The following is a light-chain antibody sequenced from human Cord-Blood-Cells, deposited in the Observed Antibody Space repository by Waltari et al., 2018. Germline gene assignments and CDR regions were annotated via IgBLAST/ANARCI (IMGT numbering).Light chain of an antibody. CDR1: SSDVGGYNY. V-gene: IGLV2-14*01. CDR2: EVS. Sequence: QSALTQPASVSGSPGQSLTIPCTGTSSDVGGYNYVPWYQQHPVKAPKLMIYEVSNRPSGVSNRFSGSKSGNTASLTISGLQAEDEADYYCSSYTSSSTLVFGTGTKVTVL. CDR3: SSYTSSSTLV. J-gene: IGLJ1*01.